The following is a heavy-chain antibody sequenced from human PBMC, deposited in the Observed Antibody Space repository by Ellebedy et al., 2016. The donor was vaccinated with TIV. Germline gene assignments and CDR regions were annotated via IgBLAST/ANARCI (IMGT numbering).Heavy chain of an antibody. Sequence: AASVKVSCKTSGGTFSAYAIRWVRQAPGQGLEWMGGIIPFFGTPNYAQKFQGRLTITADESTNTAYMELSSLRSNDTAVYYCARDEADYYDSSGYYYFYAFESWGQGTMVTVSS. V-gene: IGHV1-69*13. CDR1: GGTFSAYA. CDR3: ARDEADYYDSSGYYYFYAFES. CDR2: IIPFFGTP. D-gene: IGHD3-22*01. J-gene: IGHJ3*02.